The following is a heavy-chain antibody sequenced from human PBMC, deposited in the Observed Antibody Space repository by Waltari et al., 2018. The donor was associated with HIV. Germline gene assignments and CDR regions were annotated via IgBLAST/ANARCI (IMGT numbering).Heavy chain of an antibody. CDR3: ARLTPSRGNYFDSSGYFDY. Sequence: QVQLVESGGGVVQPGRSLRLSCAASGFSFSSYAMYWVRQAPGKGVEWVAVISFYGGRENYAESVKGRFTISRDNSKITLYLQMNSLGAEDTAVFYCARLTPSRGNYFDSSGYFDYWGQGTLVTVSS. CDR2: ISFYGGRE. CDR1: GFSFSSYA. V-gene: IGHV3-30*01. J-gene: IGHJ4*02. D-gene: IGHD3-22*01.